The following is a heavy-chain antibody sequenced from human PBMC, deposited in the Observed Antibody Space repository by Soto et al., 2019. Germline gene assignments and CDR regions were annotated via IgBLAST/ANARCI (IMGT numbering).Heavy chain of an antibody. J-gene: IGHJ6*02. V-gene: IGHV5-51*01. Sequence: PGESLKISCQGSGYSFTTYWIGWVRQLPGQGLEWMGVMFPGDSDTRYSPSFQGQVTMSADPSTNTAYLEWSGLKAADSAMYYCARVPDSSLGTMDVWGQGTTVTVSS. CDR2: MFPGDSDT. CDR3: ARVPDSSLGTMDV. D-gene: IGHD6-19*01. CDR1: GYSFTTYW.